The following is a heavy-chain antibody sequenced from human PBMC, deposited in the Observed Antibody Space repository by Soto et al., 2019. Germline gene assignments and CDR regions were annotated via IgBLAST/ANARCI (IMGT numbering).Heavy chain of an antibody. CDR1: GDSINSSPYY. J-gene: IGHJ4*02. CDR2: IYSSGTT. Sequence: KPSETLSLTCTVSGDSINSSPYYWGWIRQPPGKGLEWIGNIYSSGTTYYNSSLETRVTISLDTSRNQFSLKLNSVTAADTAVYYCARRPLGYCSGGSCYRPYYCDYWGQGILVTVSS. CDR3: ARRPLGYCSGGSCYRPYYCDY. V-gene: IGHV4-39*01. D-gene: IGHD2-15*01.